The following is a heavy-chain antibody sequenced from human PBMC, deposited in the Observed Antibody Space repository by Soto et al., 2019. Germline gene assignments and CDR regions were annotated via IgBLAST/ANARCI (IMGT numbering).Heavy chain of an antibody. CDR3: AKETSLHMDV. J-gene: IGHJ6*03. CDR1: GFTFSSYG. Sequence: GGSLRVSCAASGFTFSSYGMHWGRQAPGKGPEWVAVISYDGSNKYYADSVKGRFTISRDNSKNTLYLQMNSLRAEDTAVYYCAKETSLHMDVWGKGTTVTVSS. V-gene: IGHV3-30*18. CDR2: ISYDGSNK.